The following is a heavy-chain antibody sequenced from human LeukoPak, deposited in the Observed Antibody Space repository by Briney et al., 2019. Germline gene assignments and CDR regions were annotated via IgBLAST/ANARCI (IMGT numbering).Heavy chain of an antibody. CDR2: IIPIFGTA. CDR3: AREPLRGYYDSSGYYLCST. D-gene: IGHD3-22*01. Sequence: SVKVSCKASGGTFSSYAISWVRQAPGQGLEWMGRIIPIFGTANYAQKFQGRVTITTDESTSTAYMELSGLRSEDTAVYYCAREPLRGYYDSSGYYLCSTWGQGTLVTVSS. CDR1: GGTFSSYA. J-gene: IGHJ5*02. V-gene: IGHV1-69*05.